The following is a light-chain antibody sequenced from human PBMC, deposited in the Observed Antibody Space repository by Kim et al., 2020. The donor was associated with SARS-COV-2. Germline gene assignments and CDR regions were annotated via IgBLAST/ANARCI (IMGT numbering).Light chain of an antibody. Sequence: SASVGDRVTITCRASQSISNWLAWYEQKPGKAPKLLIFDASSLESGVPSRISGSGSGTEFTLTISSLQPDDLATYYCQQYNSYPYTFGQGTNLEI. CDR3: QQYNSYPYT. V-gene: IGKV1-5*01. CDR2: DAS. J-gene: IGKJ2*01. CDR1: QSISNW.